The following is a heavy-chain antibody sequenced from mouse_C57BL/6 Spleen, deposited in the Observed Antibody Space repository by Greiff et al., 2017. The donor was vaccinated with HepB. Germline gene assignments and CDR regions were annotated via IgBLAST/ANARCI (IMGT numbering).Heavy chain of an antibody. CDR1: GFTFSDYG. CDR2: ISSGSSTI. Sequence: DVMLVESGGGLVKPGGSLKLSCAASGFTFSDYGMHWVRQAPEKGLEWVAYISSGSSTIYYADTVKGRFTISRDNAKNTLFLQMTRLRSEDTAMYYCASSYYYAMDYWGQGTSVTVSS. CDR3: ASSYYYAMDY. J-gene: IGHJ4*01. V-gene: IGHV5-17*01.